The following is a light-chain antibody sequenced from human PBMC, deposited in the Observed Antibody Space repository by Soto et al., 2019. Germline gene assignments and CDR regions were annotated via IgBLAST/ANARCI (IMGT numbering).Light chain of an antibody. Sequence: EIVMTQSPATLSVSPGEGVTLSCRASQGVGRTLAWYQQKPGQTPRLLIYNAFTRATGIPARFSGSGSGTEFTLTINSLPSEDSAVYYCQRYNDWPLTFGGGTKVEVK. CDR1: QGVGRT. J-gene: IGKJ4*01. CDR2: NAF. CDR3: QRYNDWPLT. V-gene: IGKV3-15*01.